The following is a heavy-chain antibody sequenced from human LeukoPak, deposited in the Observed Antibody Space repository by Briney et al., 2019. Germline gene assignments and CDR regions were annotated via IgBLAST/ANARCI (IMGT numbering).Heavy chain of an antibody. CDR2: ISSSSSYI. J-gene: IGHJ4*02. Sequence: PGGSLRLSCAASGFTVSSNYMSWVRQAPGKGLEWVSSISSSSSYIYYADSVKGRFTISRDNAKNSLYLQMNSLRAEDTAVYYCARAGGSYEFDYWGQGTLVTVSS. D-gene: IGHD5-18*01. CDR1: GFTVSSNY. CDR3: ARAGGSYEFDY. V-gene: IGHV3-21*01.